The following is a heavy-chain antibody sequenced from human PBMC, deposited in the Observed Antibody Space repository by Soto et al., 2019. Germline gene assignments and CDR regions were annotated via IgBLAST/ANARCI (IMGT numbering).Heavy chain of an antibody. Sequence: GGSLRLSCSASGFTLSSYAMHWVRQAPGKGLEYISAIDKNGGTTYYADSVKGRFTISRDNSKNTLSLQMSSLRPEDTAVYYCVKRIAVYGMDVWGQGTTVTVSS. D-gene: IGHD6-19*01. CDR1: GFTLSSYA. J-gene: IGHJ6*02. CDR2: IDKNGGTT. CDR3: VKRIAVYGMDV. V-gene: IGHV3-64D*06.